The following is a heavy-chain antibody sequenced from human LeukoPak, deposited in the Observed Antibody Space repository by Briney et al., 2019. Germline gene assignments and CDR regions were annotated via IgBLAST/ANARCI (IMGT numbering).Heavy chain of an antibody. V-gene: IGHV3-30-3*01. CDR2: ISSDENTK. CDR1: GFTFSDYA. D-gene: IGHD6-13*01. CDR3: ASPGKAAAE. J-gene: IGHJ1*01. Sequence: GGSLRLSCAAAGFTFSDYAMHWVRQAPGKGLEWVAVISSDENTKHYAYSVKGRFTISRDNSKNTLYLQMNSLRVEDTAVYYCASPGKAAAEGGQGTPVTVSS.